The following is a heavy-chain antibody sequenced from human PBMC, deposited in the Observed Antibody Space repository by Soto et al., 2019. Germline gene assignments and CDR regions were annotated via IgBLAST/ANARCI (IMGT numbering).Heavy chain of an antibody. CDR2: ISGYNGNT. V-gene: IGHV1-18*01. J-gene: IGHJ3*02. Sequence: QVQLVQSGPELKKPGASVKVSCRSSGYSFSNYNFYWVRQAPGQGLEWLGWISGYNGNTKYAQKFQGRVTMTTDSITGTADMERRSLRSDDTDVYYSARDKVWGGLEIWGQGTMVTVSS. CDR1: GYSFSNYN. CDR3: ARDKVWGGLEI. D-gene: IGHD3-16*01.